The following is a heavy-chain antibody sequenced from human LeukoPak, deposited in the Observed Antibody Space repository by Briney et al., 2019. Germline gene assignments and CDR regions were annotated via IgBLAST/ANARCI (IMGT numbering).Heavy chain of an antibody. CDR1: GYTFTSYD. J-gene: IGHJ4*02. CDR2: IIPIFGTA. V-gene: IGHV1-69*13. Sequence: SVKVSCKASGYTFTSYDINWVRQATGQGLEWMGGIIPIFGTANYAQKFQGRVTITADESTSTAYMELSSLRSEDTAVYYCAVGFWSGYSLDYWGQGTLVTVSS. D-gene: IGHD3-3*01. CDR3: AVGFWSGYSLDY.